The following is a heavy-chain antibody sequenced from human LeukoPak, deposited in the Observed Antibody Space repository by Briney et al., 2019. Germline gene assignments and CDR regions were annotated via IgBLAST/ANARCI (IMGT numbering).Heavy chain of an antibody. CDR1: GYTFTSNY. CDR2: INPSGGST. D-gene: IGHD3-22*01. Sequence: ASVKVSCKASGYTFTSNYMHWVRQAPGQGLEWMGIINPSGGSTSYAQKFQGRVTMTRDMSTSTAYMELSSLRSEDTAVYYCARATYYYDSSGYSNWFDPWGQGTLVTVSS. CDR3: ARATYYYDSSGYSNWFDP. J-gene: IGHJ5*02. V-gene: IGHV1-46*01.